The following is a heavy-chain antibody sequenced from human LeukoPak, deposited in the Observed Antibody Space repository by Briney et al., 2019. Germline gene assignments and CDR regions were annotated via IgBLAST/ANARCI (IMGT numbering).Heavy chain of an antibody. CDR2: IIPMFGTA. CDR1: GGTFSSYA. V-gene: IGHV1-69*05. Sequence: SVTVSFKASGGTFSSYAISWVRQAPGQGLEWMGGIIPMFGTAHYAQKFQGRVTITTDESTSTAYMELSSLRSEDTAVYYCARDLGMRGYYYMDVWGKGTTVTVSS. J-gene: IGHJ6*03. CDR3: ARDLGMRGYYYMDV.